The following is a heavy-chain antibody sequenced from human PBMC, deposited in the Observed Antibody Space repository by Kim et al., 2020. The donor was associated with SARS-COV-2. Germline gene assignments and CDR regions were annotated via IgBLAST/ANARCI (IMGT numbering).Heavy chain of an antibody. CDR2: INHSGST. CDR3: ARGSRTGYYSLIPHYYYYGMDV. Sequence: SETLSLTCAVYGGSFSGYYWSWIRQPPGKGLEWIGEINHSGSTNYNPSLKSRVTISVDTSKNQFSLKLSSVTAADTAVYYCARGSRTGYYSLIPHYYYYGMDVWGQGTTVTVSS. V-gene: IGHV4-34*01. J-gene: IGHJ6*02. CDR1: GGSFSGYY. D-gene: IGHD3-9*01.